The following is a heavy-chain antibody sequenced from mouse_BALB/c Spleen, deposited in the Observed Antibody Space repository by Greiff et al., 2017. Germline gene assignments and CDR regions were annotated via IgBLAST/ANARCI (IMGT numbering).Heavy chain of an antibody. Sequence: EVQLVESGPGLVKPSQSLSLTCTVTGYSITSDYAWNWIRQFPGNKLEWMGYISYSGSTSYNPSLKSRISITRDTSKNQFFLQLNSVTTEDTATYYCARSITTATAMDYWGQGTSVTVSS. CDR1: GYSITSDYA. CDR2: ISYSGST. J-gene: IGHJ4*01. V-gene: IGHV3-2*02. CDR3: ARSITTATAMDY. D-gene: IGHD1-2*01.